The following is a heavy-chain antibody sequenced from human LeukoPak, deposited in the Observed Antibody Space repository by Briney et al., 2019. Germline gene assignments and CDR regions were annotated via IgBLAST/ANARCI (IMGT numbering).Heavy chain of an antibody. V-gene: IGHV4-34*01. CDR3: SRTGYSSSWSFDY. CDR2: INHSGST. Sequence: SETLSLTCAVYGGSFSGYYWSWIRQPPGKGLEWIAEINHSGSTNHNPSLKSRVTISVDTTKNQFSLKLSSVTAADTAVYFCSRTGYSSSWSFDYWGQGTLVTVSS. CDR1: GGSFSGYY. D-gene: IGHD6-13*01. J-gene: IGHJ4*02.